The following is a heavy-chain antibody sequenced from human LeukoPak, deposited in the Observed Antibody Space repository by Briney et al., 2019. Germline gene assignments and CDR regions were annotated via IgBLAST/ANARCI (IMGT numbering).Heavy chain of an antibody. V-gene: IGHV3-48*03. CDR3: ARAGGSGSYLLLPYYYYYMDV. CDR2: ISSSGSTI. Sequence: PGGSLRLSCAASGFTFSSYEMNWVRQAPGKGLEWVSYISSSGSTIYYADSVKGRFTISRDNAKNSLYLQMNSLRAEDTAVYYCARAGGSGSYLLLPYYYYYMDVWGKGTTVTISS. D-gene: IGHD3-10*01. CDR1: GFTFSSYE. J-gene: IGHJ6*03.